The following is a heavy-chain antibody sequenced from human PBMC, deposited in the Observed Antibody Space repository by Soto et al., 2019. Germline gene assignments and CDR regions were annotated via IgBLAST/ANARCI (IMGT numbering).Heavy chain of an antibody. CDR2: ISAYNGDT. CDR1: GYTFTTYG. J-gene: IGHJ6*02. V-gene: IGHV1-18*01. D-gene: IGHD2-8*01. CDR3: ARDSHRYCTNGVCYQGYYYYSMDV. Sequence: ASVKVSCTASGYTFTTYGINWVRQAPGQGLEWMGWISAYNGDTNYAQDLQGRVTMTTDTFTTTAYMELRTLRSDDAAVYYCARDSHRYCTNGVCYQGYYYYSMDVWGQGTTVTVSS.